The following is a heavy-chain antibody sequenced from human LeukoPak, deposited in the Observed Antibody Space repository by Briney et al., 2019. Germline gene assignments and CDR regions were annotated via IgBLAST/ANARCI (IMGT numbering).Heavy chain of an antibody. CDR3: ATYSGPDKWDASDM. D-gene: IGHD1-26*01. J-gene: IGHJ3*02. V-gene: IGHV3-7*01. Sequence: GGSLRLSCAASGFTFSSYAMTWVRQAPGKGLEWVATIRVDGSVEYPVGSMKGRFTISRDNAKNSLHLQMNSLRVEDTAVYYCATYSGPDKWDASDMWGLGTLVTVSS. CDR2: IRVDGSVE. CDR1: GFTFSSYA.